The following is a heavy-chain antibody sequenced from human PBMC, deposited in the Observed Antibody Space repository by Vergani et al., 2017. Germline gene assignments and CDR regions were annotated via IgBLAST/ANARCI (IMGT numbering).Heavy chain of an antibody. CDR2: IYHSGST. V-gene: IGHV4-38-2*02. CDR3: ARARTTGTIFDY. CDR1: GYSISSGYY. Sequence: QVQLQESGPGLVKPSETLSLTCTVSGYSISSGYYWGWVRQPPGKGLEWSGSIYHSGSTYYNPSLKSRVTISVDTSKNQFSLKLSSVTAADTAVYYCARARTTGTIFDYWGQGTLVTVSS. D-gene: IGHD1-1*01. J-gene: IGHJ4*02.